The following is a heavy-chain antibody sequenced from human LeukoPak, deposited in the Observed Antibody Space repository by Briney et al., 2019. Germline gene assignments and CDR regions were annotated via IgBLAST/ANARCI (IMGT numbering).Heavy chain of an antibody. J-gene: IGHJ4*02. CDR2: ISYDGNNK. Sequence: GGSLRLSCAASGFTFSSYAMHWDRQAPGKGLEWVAFISYDGNNKYYADSVKGRFTISRDNSKNTLYLQMNSLRAEDTAVYYCARRIVGATSDYWGQGTLVTVSS. V-gene: IGHV3-30-3*01. D-gene: IGHD1-26*01. CDR3: ARRIVGATSDY. CDR1: GFTFSSYA.